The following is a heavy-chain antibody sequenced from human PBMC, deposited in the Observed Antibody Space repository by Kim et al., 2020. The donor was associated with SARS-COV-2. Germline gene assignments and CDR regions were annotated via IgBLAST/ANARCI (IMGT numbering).Heavy chain of an antibody. D-gene: IGHD7-27*01. Sequence: ASVKVSCKTSGNTFTTSAVNWVRQAPGQGLEWMGCISTLTGNPTYAQGFTGRFVFSLDTSVSTAYLQISSLKAEDTAVYYCATNRWGSGYWGQGTLVTVSS. CDR3: ATNRWGSGY. CDR1: GNTFTTSA. CDR2: ISTLTGNP. V-gene: IGHV7-4-1*02. J-gene: IGHJ4*02.